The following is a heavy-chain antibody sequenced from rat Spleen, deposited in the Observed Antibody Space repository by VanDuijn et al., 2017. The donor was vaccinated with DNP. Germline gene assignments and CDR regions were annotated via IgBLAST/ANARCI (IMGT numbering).Heavy chain of an antibody. CDR2: ISYSGST. J-gene: IGHJ2*01. D-gene: IGHD1-7*01. CDR3: ARWTRYFDS. V-gene: IGHV3-1*01. CDR1: VYSIPTNF. Sequence: EVQLQESGSGLVKPSQSLSLTCSFTVYSIPTNFWGWIRKFPGNKMEYIGHISYSGSTNYTPSLKSRISITRDTSKNHFFLQLNSVTTEDTATYYCARWTRYFDSWGQGVLVTVSS.